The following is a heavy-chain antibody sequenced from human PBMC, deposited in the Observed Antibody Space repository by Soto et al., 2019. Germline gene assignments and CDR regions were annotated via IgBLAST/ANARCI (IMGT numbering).Heavy chain of an antibody. J-gene: IGHJ4*02. D-gene: IGHD2-15*01. CDR2: ISGSGGST. V-gene: IGHV3-23*01. CDR1: GFTFGSYA. Sequence: EVQLLESGGGLVQPGGSLRLSCAASGFTFGSYAMSWVRQAPGKGLEWVSVISGSGGSTYYADSVKGRFTISRDNSKNTLYLQMNSLRAEDTAVYYCAKEGGRTYYFDYWGQGTLVTVSS. CDR3: AKEGGRTYYFDY.